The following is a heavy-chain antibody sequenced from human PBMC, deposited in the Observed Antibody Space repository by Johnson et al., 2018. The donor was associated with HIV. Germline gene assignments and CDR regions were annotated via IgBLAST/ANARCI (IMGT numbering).Heavy chain of an antibody. CDR2: SSSDESNK. CDR3: VRVGYSSAYYRDAFDI. Sequence: QVQLMESGGGVVQPGRSLRLSCAASGFTFSSFAMHWVRQGPGKGLEWVAVSSSDESNKYYLDSVKGRFTISRENAKNSLYLQMNSLTAGDMAVYYCVRVGYSSAYYRDAFDIWGQGTLVTVSS. V-gene: IGHV3-30*14. D-gene: IGHD3-22*01. CDR1: GFTFSSFA. J-gene: IGHJ3*02.